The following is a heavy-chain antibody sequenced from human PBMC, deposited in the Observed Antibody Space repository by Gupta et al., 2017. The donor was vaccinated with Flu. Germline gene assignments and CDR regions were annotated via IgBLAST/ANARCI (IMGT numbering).Heavy chain of an antibody. Sequence: EGQLVESGGGLVQPGRSLRLSCPASGFTFHTYAMSWVRQSPGKGLEWVSSLSVSGTGTYYADSVKGRFTISRDTAKNILYLQMNSLRVEDTAIYYCAKPLVYTSGKYGCDHWGQGTRSAVSS. D-gene: IGHD6-19*01. J-gene: IGHJ5*02. CDR3: AKPLVYTSGKYGCDH. V-gene: IGHV3-23*04. CDR1: GFTFHTYA. CDR2: LSVSGTGT.